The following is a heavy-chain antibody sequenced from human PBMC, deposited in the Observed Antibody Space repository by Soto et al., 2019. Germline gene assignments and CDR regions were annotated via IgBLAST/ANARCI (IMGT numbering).Heavy chain of an antibody. V-gene: IGHV1-3*01. CDR3: ASIAVAGTGYFDY. J-gene: IGHJ4*02. CDR2: INAGNGNT. D-gene: IGHD6-19*01. Sequence: ASVKVSCKASGYTFTSYAMHWVRQTPGQRLEWMGWINAGNGNTKYSQKFQGRVTITRDTSASTAYMELSSLRSEDTAVYYCASIAVAGTGYFDYWGQGTLVTVSS. CDR1: GYTFTSYA.